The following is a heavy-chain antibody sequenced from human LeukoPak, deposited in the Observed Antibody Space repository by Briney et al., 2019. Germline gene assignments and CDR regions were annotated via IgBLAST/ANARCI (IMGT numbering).Heavy chain of an antibody. J-gene: IGHJ3*02. Sequence: PGGSLRLSCAASGFTVSSNYMSWVRQAPGEGLEWGSVIYSGGGTDYADAVKGRFTISRDNSKNTLYLQMNSLSAGDTAVYYCARDHDVDAFDIWGQGTMVTVSS. D-gene: IGHD3-16*01. CDR2: IYSGGGT. CDR1: GFTVSSNY. V-gene: IGHV3-66*01. CDR3: ARDHDVDAFDI.